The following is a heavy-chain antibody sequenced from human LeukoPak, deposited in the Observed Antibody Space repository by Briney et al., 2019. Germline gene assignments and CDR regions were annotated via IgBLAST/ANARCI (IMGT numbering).Heavy chain of an antibody. D-gene: IGHD2-2*01. CDR2: FIPILGIP. CDR3: ARGLYCSSSTSCYDYGMDV. J-gene: IGHJ6*02. Sequence: SVKVSCKTSGGTFRSYGLNWVRQAPGQGLEWMGGFIPILGIPKYAQNLQGRVTITADESTSTGYMELSSLRYEDTAVYYCARGLYCSSSTSCYDYGMDVWGQGTTVTVSS. CDR1: GGTFRSYG. V-gene: IGHV1-69*10.